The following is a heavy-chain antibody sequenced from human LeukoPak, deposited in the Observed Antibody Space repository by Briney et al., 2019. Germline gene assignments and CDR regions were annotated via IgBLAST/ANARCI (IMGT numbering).Heavy chain of an antibody. J-gene: IGHJ5*02. D-gene: IGHD3-3*01. CDR3: ARDRSGDGDFWSGFYINWFDP. CDR1: GFTFDDYG. CDR2: INWYGGST. Sequence: PGGSLRLSCAASGFTFDDYGMSWVRQAPGKGLEWVSGINWYGGSTGYSNSVKGRFTISRDNAKNSLYLQMNSLRAEDTAVYYCARDRSGDGDFWSGFYINWFDPWGQGTLVTVSS. V-gene: IGHV3-20*04.